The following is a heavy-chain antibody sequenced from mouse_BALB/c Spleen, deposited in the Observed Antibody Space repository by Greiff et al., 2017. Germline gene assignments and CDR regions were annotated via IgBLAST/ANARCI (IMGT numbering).Heavy chain of an antibody. Sequence: EVTLEESGGGLVKLGGSLKLSCAASGFTFSSYYMSWVRQTPEKRLELVASINSNGGSTYYPDTVKGRFTISRDNAKNTLYLQMSSLKSEDTALFYCARVFCGTLDYWGQGTTLTVAS. CDR2: INSNGGST. V-gene: IGHV5-6-2*01. CDR3: ARVFCGTLDY. J-gene: IGHJ2*01. CDR1: GFTFSSYY. D-gene: IGHD2-1*01.